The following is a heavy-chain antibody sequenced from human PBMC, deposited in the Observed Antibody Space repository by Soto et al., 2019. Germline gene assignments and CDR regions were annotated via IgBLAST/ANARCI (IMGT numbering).Heavy chain of an antibody. Sequence: QVQFVESGGGVVQPGRSLRLSCAASGFTFSNYGMHWVRQAPGRGLAWVAVILNDGSNRNHADSVKDRFTISRDNSKNTLYLQMNSLRAEDTAVYYCARDDEYSGNGMDVWGEGTTVTVSP. CDR2: ILNDGSNR. CDR1: GFTFSNYG. D-gene: IGHD3-10*01. CDR3: ARDDEYSGNGMDV. V-gene: IGHV3-33*01. J-gene: IGHJ6*04.